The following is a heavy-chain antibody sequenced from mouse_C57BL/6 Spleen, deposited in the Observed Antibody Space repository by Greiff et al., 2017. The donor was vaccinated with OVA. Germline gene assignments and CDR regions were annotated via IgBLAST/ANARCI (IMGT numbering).Heavy chain of an antibody. J-gene: IGHJ3*01. D-gene: IGHD1-2*01. CDR1: EYEFPSHD. CDR3: ERHAHYGGFAY. CDR2: INSDGGST. V-gene: IGHV5-2*01. Sequence: EVMLVESGGGLVQPGESLKLSCESNEYEFPSHDMSWVRKTPEKRLALVAAINSDGGSTYYPDTMERRFIISRDKTKKTLYLQMSSMRSEDTAVDYCERHAHYGGFAYWGQGTLVTVSA.